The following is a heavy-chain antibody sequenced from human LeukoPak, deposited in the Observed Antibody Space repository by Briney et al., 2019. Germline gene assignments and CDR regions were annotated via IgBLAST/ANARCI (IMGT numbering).Heavy chain of an antibody. V-gene: IGHV4-34*01. CDR3: ARRLSTAVVAVAGFYYFDY. D-gene: IGHD6-19*01. J-gene: IGHJ4*02. CDR1: GGSFSGYY. CDR2: INHSGST. Sequence: SETLSLTCAVYGGSFSGYYWSWIRQPPGKGLEWIGEINHSGSTNYNPSLKSRVTISVDTSKNQFSLKLSSVTAADTAVYHCARRLSTAVVAVAGFYYFDYWGQGTLVTVSS.